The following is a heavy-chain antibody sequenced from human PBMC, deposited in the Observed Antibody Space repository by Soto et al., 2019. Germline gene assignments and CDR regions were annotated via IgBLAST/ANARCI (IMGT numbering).Heavy chain of an antibody. V-gene: IGHV3-23*01. Sequence: GGSLRLSCAASGFTFGSYAMTWVRQAPGKGLEWVSDISNSGVSTYYTDSVKGRFTISRDNSTNTLYLQMNSLRAEDTAVYYCARDLPDSSGYYSGSAFDIWGQGTMVTVSS. CDR2: ISNSGVST. J-gene: IGHJ3*02. D-gene: IGHD3-22*01. CDR1: GFTFGSYA. CDR3: ARDLPDSSGYYSGSAFDI.